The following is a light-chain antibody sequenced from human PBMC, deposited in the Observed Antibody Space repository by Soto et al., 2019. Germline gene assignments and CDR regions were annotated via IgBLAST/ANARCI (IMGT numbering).Light chain of an antibody. CDR2: KAS. CDR1: QSISTF. V-gene: IGKV1-5*03. CDR3: QQYNTFPYT. J-gene: IGKJ2*01. Sequence: DIPMTHSSSTLSASVGDRVTITCRASQSISTFLAWYQRKPGKAPNLLIYKASSLESGVPSRFSGSGFGTEFTLTINSLQPDDFATYYCQQYNTFPYTFGQGTKLEI.